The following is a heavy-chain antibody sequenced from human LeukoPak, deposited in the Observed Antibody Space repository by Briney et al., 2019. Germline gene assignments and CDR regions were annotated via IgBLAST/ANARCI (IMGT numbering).Heavy chain of an antibody. CDR3: ARAPSGHGMDV. CDR2: IGRAGDT. J-gene: IGHJ6*02. Sequence: GGSLRLSCAASGFSFSSYDMQWVRQVTGKGLEWVSAIGRAGDTHYAGSVKGRFTISRENAKNSVYLQMNDLRVGDTAVYYCARAPSGHGMDVWGLGTPVTVSS. CDR1: GFSFSSYD. V-gene: IGHV3-13*01.